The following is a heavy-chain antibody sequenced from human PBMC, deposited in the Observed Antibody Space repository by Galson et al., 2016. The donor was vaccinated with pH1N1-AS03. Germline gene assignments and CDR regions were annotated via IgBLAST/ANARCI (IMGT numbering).Heavy chain of an antibody. CDR1: GYTFTDYY. V-gene: IGHV1-2*06. J-gene: IGHJ6*02. D-gene: IGHD1-14*01. CDR2: INPKRGGT. Sequence: SVKVSCKASGYTFTDYYIHWVRQAPGQALEWMGRINPKRGGTNYSQRFQGRVAMTRDTSASTAYMDLIRLRSDDTAVYYCARDPYRKDFYYGMDVWGQGTMVTVS. CDR3: ARDPYRKDFYYGMDV.